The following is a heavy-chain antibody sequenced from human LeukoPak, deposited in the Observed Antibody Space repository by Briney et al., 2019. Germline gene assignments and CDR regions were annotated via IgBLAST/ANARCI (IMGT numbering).Heavy chain of an antibody. CDR1: GFTFSSYA. CDR2: ISNRGDST. Sequence: GGSLRLSCAASGFTFSSYAMTWVRQAPGKGLEWVSGISNRGDSTYYADSVKGRFTISRDNSKNTLYLQMNSLRAEDTAVYYCARDLILERGDYDDYWGQGTLVTVSS. D-gene: IGHD2/OR15-2a*01. V-gene: IGHV3-23*01. J-gene: IGHJ4*02. CDR3: ARDLILERGDYDDY.